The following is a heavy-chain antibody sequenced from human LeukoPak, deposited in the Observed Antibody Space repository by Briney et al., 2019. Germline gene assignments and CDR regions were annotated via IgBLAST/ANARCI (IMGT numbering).Heavy chain of an antibody. J-gene: IGHJ4*02. CDR2: INRGGST. Sequence: PSETLSLTCAVYGGSFSGYYWTWIRQPAGKGLEWIGEINRGGSTYYNPSLQSRVTISLDTSKNQFSLKLNSLTAADTAVYYCARGLGSGSYFGYWGQGTLVTVSS. CDR1: GGSFSGYY. D-gene: IGHD3-10*01. V-gene: IGHV4-34*01. CDR3: ARGLGSGSYFGY.